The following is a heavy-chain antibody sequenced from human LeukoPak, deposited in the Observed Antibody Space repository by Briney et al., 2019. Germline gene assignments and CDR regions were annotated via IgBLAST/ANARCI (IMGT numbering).Heavy chain of an antibody. CDR1: GGSISSSSYY. V-gene: IGHV4-39*07. CDR2: IYYSGST. D-gene: IGHD1-26*01. Sequence: SETLSLTCSVSGGSISSSSYYWGWIRQPPGTGLEWIGNIYYSGSTYYNPSLKSRVTISVDTSKNQFSLKLSSMTAADTAVYYCARSSGSYPPSDYWGQGTLVTVSS. CDR3: ARSSGSYPPSDY. J-gene: IGHJ4*02.